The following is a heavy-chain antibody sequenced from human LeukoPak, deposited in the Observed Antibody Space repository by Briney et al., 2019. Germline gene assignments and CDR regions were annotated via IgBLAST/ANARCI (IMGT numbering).Heavy chain of an antibody. J-gene: IGHJ6*02. CDR2: ISAYNGHT. V-gene: IGHV1-18*04. D-gene: IGHD6-19*01. CDR3: ARDREQWRANLYAMDV. Sequence: GASVKVSCKASGYTFTGYYMHWVRQAPGQGLEWMGWISAYNGHTNYAQNLQGRVTMTTDTSTTTAYMEVRSLRSDDTAVYYCARDREQWRANLYAMDVWGQGTTVTVSS. CDR1: GYTFTGYY.